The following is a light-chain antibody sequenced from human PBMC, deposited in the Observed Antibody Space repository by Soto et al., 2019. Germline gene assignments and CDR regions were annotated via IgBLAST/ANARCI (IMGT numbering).Light chain of an antibody. CDR2: DAS. V-gene: IGKV1-5*01. J-gene: IGKJ1*01. Sequence: IQMTQSPSTLSASVGDRVTITCRASHNIERWMAWYQQKPGKAPSLLIFDASTLHSGVPSRFSGSGSGTDFTLTISSLQPDDFATYYCLQYSSHSWTFGQGTKVDIK. CDR1: HNIERW. CDR3: LQYSSHSWT.